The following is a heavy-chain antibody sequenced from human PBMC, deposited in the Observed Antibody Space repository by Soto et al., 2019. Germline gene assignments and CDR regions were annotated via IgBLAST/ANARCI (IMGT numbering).Heavy chain of an antibody. J-gene: IGHJ6*02. CDR2: ISFDGSNK. CDR3: AKDTSKYSNNWPAYYGLDV. Sequence: QVQLVESGGGVVQPGRSLRLSCAASGFTFSSFGMHWVRQAPGKGLEWVAVISFDGSNKYYADSVKGRFTISRDNSKNTLSLQMNSLKAEHRAVYYCAKDTSKYSNNWPAYYGLDVWGQGPRSPSP. CDR1: GFTFSSFG. V-gene: IGHV3-30*18. D-gene: IGHD1-1*01.